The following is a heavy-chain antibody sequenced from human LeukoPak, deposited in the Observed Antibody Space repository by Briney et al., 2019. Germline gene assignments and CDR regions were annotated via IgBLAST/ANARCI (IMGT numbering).Heavy chain of an antibody. CDR2: ISYDAGNK. CDR1: GITFSSYA. V-gene: IGHV3-30-3*01. J-gene: IGHJ4*02. D-gene: IGHD5-12*01. CDR3: ARGLGYAWYSFDY. Sequence: PGGSLRLSCAASGITFSSYAMHWVRHTPGKGLEWVAAISYDAGNKYYADSVKGRFTISRDNSKNTLYLQMNSPRPEDTAVYYCARGLGYAWYSFDYWGQGTLVTVSS.